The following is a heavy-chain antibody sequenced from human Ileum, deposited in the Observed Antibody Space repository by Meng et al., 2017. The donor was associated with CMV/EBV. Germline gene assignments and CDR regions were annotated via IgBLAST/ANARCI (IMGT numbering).Heavy chain of an antibody. CDR1: GGSITSGNYY. V-gene: IGHV4-30-4*08. D-gene: IGHD2-15*01. CDR3: VRQVVAASFDY. J-gene: IGHJ4*02. Sequence: QGQLQESGPGLVKPSQTLSLTCTGSGGSITSGNYYWSWIRQPPGRGLEWIGYIYYSGSPYYKPSLKSRVTISLDTSKNQFSLNLRSVTATDSAVYYCVRQVVAASFDYWAREPWSPSPQ. CDR2: IYYSGSP.